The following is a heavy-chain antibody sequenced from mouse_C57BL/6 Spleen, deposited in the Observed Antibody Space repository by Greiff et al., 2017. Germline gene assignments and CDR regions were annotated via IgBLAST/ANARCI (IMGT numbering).Heavy chain of an antibody. D-gene: IGHD2-5*01. CDR3: ARRSNSAWFAY. CDR1: GYTFTDYN. CDR2: INPNNGGT. Sequence: DVQLLESGPELVKPGASVKIPCKASGYTFTDYNMDWVKQSHGKSLEWIGDINPNNGGTIYNQKFKGKATLTVDKSSSTAYMELRSLTSEDTAVYYCARRSNSAWFAYWGQGTLVTVSA. J-gene: IGHJ3*01. V-gene: IGHV1-18*01.